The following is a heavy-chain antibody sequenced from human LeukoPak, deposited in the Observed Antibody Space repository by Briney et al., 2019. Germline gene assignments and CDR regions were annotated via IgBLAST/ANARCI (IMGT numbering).Heavy chain of an antibody. CDR1: GYTFTGYY. J-gene: IGHJ4*02. CDR2: INPNSGGT. V-gene: IGHV1-2*02. CDR3: ARDLQEIPRPGRVDY. Sequence: ASVKVSRKASGYTFTGYYMHWVRQAPGQGLEWMGWINPNSGGTNYAQKFQGRVSLTRDTSISTAYMELSSLSSDDTAIYYCARDLQEIPRPGRVDYWGQGTLVTVSS. D-gene: IGHD5-24*01.